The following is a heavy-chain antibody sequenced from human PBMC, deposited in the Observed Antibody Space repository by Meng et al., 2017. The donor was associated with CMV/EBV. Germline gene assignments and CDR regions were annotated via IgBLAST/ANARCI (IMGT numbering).Heavy chain of an antibody. D-gene: IGHD6-13*01. J-gene: IGHJ4*02. Sequence: QVALQAACPGRVKPSQPLSRTCTVSGGSISSGDYYLSWIRQPPVKGPEWICNSYYSGSTYYNPSLKSRVTISVDTSKNQFSLKLSSVTAEDTAVYYCARAKYSSSCDYWGQGTLVTVSS. CDR2: SYYSGST. CDR1: GGSISSGDYY. CDR3: ARAKYSSSCDY. V-gene: IGHV4-30-4*08.